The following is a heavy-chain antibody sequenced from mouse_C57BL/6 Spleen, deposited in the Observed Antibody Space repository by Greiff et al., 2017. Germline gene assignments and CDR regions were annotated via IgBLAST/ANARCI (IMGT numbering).Heavy chain of an antibody. CDR3: ALYSGSRGT. CDR2: IDPSDSYT. J-gene: IGHJ3*01. CDR1: GYTFTSYW. Sequence: QVQLQQPGAELVMPGASVKLSCKASGYTFTSYWMHWVKQRPGQGLEWIGEIDPSDSYTNYTQKLKGKSTLTVDKSSSTAYMQLSSLTSEDSAVYYCALYSGSRGTWGQGTLVTVSA. V-gene: IGHV1-69*01. D-gene: IGHD1-1*01.